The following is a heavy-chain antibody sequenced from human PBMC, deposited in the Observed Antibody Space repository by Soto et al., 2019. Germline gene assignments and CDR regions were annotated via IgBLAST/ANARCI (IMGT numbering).Heavy chain of an antibody. Sequence: PGESLKISCAASGFTFSSYAMSWVRQAPGKGLEWVSAISGSGGSTYYADSVKGRFTISRDNSKNTLYLQMNSLRAEDTAVYYCAKDRWHYDSSGYYNYWGQGTLVTVSS. J-gene: IGHJ4*02. V-gene: IGHV3-23*01. CDR2: ISGSGGST. CDR1: GFTFSSYA. D-gene: IGHD3-22*01. CDR3: AKDRWHYDSSGYYNY.